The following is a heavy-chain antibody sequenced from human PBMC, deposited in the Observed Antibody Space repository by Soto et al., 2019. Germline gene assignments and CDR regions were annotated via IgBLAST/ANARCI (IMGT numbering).Heavy chain of an antibody. Sequence: PSETLSLTCTVSSGSISTYYWSWIRQPPGKGLEWIGYIYYSGRTNYNPSLKSRVTISLDTSRNQFSLKLSSVTAADTAVYYCARYAGSSWFDHWGQGTLVTVSS. V-gene: IGHV4-59*01. D-gene: IGHD6-13*01. CDR1: SGSISTYY. CDR3: ARYAGSSWFDH. J-gene: IGHJ5*02. CDR2: IYYSGRT.